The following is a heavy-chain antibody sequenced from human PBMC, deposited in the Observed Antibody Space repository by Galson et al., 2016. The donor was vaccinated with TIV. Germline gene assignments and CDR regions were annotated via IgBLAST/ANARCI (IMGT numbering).Heavy chain of an antibody. V-gene: IGHV1-69*04. CDR3: VRSGTYYYDSSGDN. D-gene: IGHD3-22*01. J-gene: IGHJ4*02. CDR2: IIPLFGIV. CDR1: GGIFIGYG. Sequence: SVKVSCKASGGIFIGYGISWVRQAPGQGLEWMGRIIPLFGIVSYAQRFQSRVAIIADKSTGTTYMELSSLRSEDTAVYYCVRSGTYYYDSSGDNWGQGTLVTVSS.